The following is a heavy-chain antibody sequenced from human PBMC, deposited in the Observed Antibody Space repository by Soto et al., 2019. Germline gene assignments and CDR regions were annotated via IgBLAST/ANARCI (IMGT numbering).Heavy chain of an antibody. D-gene: IGHD5-18*01. CDR3: ARDFGYSYGYYDY. V-gene: IGHV3-53*02. Sequence: EVQLVETGGGLIQPGGSLRLSCAASGFTVSSNYMSWVRQAPGKGLEWVSVIYSGGSTYYADSVKGRFTISRDNSKNTLYLQMNSLRAEDTAVYYCARDFGYSYGYYDYWGQGTLVTVSS. CDR2: IYSGGST. J-gene: IGHJ4*02. CDR1: GFTVSSNY.